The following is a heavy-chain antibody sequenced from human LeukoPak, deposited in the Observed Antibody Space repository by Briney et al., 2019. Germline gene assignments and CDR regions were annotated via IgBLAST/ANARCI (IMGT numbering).Heavy chain of an antibody. Sequence: SETLSLTCTVSGGSVSSGSYYWSWIRQPPGKGLEWIGYIYYSGSTNYNPSPKSRVTISVDTSKNQFSLKLSSVTAADTAVYCCARARGGVTYSSGFHWGQGTLVTVSS. J-gene: IGHJ4*02. CDR1: GGSVSSGSYY. CDR3: ARARGGVTYSSGFH. CDR2: IYYSGST. D-gene: IGHD6-19*01. V-gene: IGHV4-61*01.